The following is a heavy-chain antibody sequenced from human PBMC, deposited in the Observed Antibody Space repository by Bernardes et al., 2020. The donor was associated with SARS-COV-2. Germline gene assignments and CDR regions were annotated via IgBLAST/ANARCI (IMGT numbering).Heavy chain of an antibody. CDR2: ISAYNGNT. Sequence: ASVKVSCKASGYTFTSYGISWVRQAPGQGLEWMGWISAYNGNTNYAQKLQGRVTLTEDTSTNTAHMELTGLRSEDTAVYYCATDRYCRSGSCSTNYGMDVWGQGTTVTVSS. D-gene: IGHD2-15*01. CDR3: ATDRYCRSGSCSTNYGMDV. CDR1: GYTFTSYG. J-gene: IGHJ6*02. V-gene: IGHV1-18*04.